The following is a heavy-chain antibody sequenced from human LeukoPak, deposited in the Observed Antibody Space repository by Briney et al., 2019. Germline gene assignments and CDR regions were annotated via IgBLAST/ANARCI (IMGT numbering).Heavy chain of an antibody. V-gene: IGHV4-59*01. CDR3: ATADSTSWVDY. J-gene: IGHJ4*02. D-gene: IGHD2-2*01. Sequence: PSETLSLTCTVSGGSISSYYWSWIRQPPGKGLEWIGYIHYSGSTNYSPSLKSRVTISIDTSKNPFSLKLSSVTAADTAVYYCATADSTSWVDYWGQGTLVTVSS. CDR1: GGSISSYY. CDR2: IHYSGST.